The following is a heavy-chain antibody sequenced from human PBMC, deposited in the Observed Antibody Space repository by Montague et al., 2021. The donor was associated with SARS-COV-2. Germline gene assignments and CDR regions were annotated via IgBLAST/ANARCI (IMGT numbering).Heavy chain of an antibody. Sequence: SETLSLTCTVSNASITTCNWWTWVRQAPGKGLEWVGEIHHSGTLNYNPSLNSRVTISVDTSKNHFSLNLNSVTAADTALYFCARRIRITVFRGVPLTTHSLESWGQGIMVTVSS. D-gene: IGHD3-10*01. J-gene: IGHJ4*02. CDR2: IHHSGTL. V-gene: IGHV4/OR15-8*01. CDR3: ARRIRITVFRGVPLTTHSLES. CDR1: NASITTCNW.